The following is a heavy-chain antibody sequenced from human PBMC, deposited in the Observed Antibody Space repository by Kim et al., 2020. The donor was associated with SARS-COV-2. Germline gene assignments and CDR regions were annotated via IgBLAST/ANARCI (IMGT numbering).Heavy chain of an antibody. CDR2: INHSGST. V-gene: IGHV4-34*01. CDR3: AGGGVPAAFYYYYYYGMDV. CDR1: GGSFSGYY. D-gene: IGHD2-2*01. J-gene: IGHJ6*02. Sequence: SETLSLTCAVYGGSFSGYYWSWIRQPPGKGLEWIGEINHSGSTNYNPSLKSRVTISVDTSKNQFSLKLSSVTAADTAVYYCAGGGVPAAFYYYYYYGMDVWGQGTTVTVSS.